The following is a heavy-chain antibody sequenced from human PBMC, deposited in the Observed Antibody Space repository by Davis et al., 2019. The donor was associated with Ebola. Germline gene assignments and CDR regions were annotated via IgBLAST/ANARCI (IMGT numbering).Heavy chain of an antibody. CDR2: IYYSGST. Sequence: PSETLSLTCTVSGGSISSYYWSWIRQPPGKGLEWIGSIYYSGSTYYNPSLKSRVTMSLDTSKNQFSLKLSSVTAADTAVYYCARTAPYCSGGDCFDYWGQGTLVSVSS. V-gene: IGHV4-59*01. CDR1: GGSISSYY. CDR3: ARTAPYCSGGDCFDY. D-gene: IGHD2-15*01. J-gene: IGHJ4*02.